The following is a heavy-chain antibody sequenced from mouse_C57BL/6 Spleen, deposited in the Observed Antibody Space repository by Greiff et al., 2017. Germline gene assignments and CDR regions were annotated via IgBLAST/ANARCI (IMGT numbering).Heavy chain of an antibody. CDR2: LSDGGSYT. Sequence: EVKVVESGGGLVKPGGSLKLSCAASGFTFSSYAMSWVRQTPEKRLEWVATLSDGGSYTYYPDNVKGRFTISRDNAKNNLYLQMSHLKSEDTAMYYCARDWGHYYGSSPYWYFDVWGTGTTVTVSS. CDR1: GFTFSSYA. J-gene: IGHJ1*03. V-gene: IGHV5-4*01. CDR3: ARDWGHYYGSSPYWYFDV. D-gene: IGHD1-1*01.